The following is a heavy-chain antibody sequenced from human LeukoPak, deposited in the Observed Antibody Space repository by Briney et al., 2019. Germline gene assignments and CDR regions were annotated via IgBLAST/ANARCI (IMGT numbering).Heavy chain of an antibody. J-gene: IGHJ4*02. CDR3: ARGGHYDILTGYYNSFDY. Sequence: SGTLSLTCAVSGGSISSSNWWSWVRQPPGKGLEWIGEIYHSGSTNYNPSLKSRVTISVDKSKNQFSLKLSSVTAADTAVYYCARGGHYDILTGYYNSFDYWGQGTLVTVSS. D-gene: IGHD3-9*01. CDR2: IYHSGST. CDR1: GGSISSSNW. V-gene: IGHV4-4*02.